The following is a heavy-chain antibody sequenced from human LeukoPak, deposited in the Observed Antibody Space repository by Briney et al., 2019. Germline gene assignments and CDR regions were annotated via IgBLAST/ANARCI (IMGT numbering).Heavy chain of an antibody. V-gene: IGHV3-53*01. D-gene: IGHD3-9*01. CDR2: IYAGGST. J-gene: IGHJ3*02. CDR1: GFTVSSNY. CDR3: ARAYYDILTGRETDAFDI. Sequence: GGSLRLSCAASGFTVSSNYMSWVRQAPGKGLEWVSVIYAGGSTYYADSVKGRFIISRDDSKNTLYLQMNSLRAEDTAVYYCARAYYDILTGRETDAFDIWGQGTMVTVSS.